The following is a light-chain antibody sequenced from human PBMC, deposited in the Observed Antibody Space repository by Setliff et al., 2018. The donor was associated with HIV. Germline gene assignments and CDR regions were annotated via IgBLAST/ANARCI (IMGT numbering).Light chain of an antibody. V-gene: IGLV2-14*01. Sequence: QSALTQPASASGSPGQSITVSCTDIDPYNSVSWYQQLPGKAPKLILYEVSVRPSGISHRFAGSKSDNTASLTISGLEAEDEGSYYCSSYTSSGAPSYVFGTGTKVTVL. CDR1: IDPYNS. J-gene: IGLJ1*01. CDR3: SSYTSSGAPSYV. CDR2: EVS.